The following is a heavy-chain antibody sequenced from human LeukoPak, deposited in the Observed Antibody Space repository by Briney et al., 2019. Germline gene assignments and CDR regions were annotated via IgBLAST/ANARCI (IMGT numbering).Heavy chain of an antibody. D-gene: IGHD3-10*01. J-gene: IGHJ4*02. V-gene: IGHV4-59*01. CDR1: GGSISSYY. CDR2: GGT. Sequence: SETLFLTCTVSGGSISSYYWSWIRQPPGKGLEWISGGTNYNPSLKSRVTISVDTSKNQFSLKLSSVTAADTAVNYCARVRDYYYGSGNFDYWGQGTLVTVSS. CDR3: ARVRDYYYGSGNFDY.